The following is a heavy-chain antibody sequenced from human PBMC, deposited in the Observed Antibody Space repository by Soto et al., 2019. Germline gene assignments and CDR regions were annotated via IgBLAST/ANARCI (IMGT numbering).Heavy chain of an antibody. J-gene: IGHJ4*02. CDR2: ISYDGSNK. V-gene: IGHV3-30*18. CDR1: GFTFSSYG. CDR3: AKIPQVAIDY. D-gene: IGHD5-12*01. Sequence: QVQLVESGGGVVQPGRSLRISCAASGFTFSSYGMHWVRQAPGKGLEWVAVISYDGSNKYYADSVKGRFTISRDNSKNTLYLQMNSLRAEDTAVYYCAKIPQVAIDYWGQGTLVTVSS.